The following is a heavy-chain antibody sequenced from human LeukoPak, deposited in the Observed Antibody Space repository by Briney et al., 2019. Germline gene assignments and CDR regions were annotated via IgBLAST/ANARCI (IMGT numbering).Heavy chain of an antibody. CDR3: ATARTGYCSSTSCSP. J-gene: IGHJ5*02. Sequence: GGSLRLSCAASGFTFSSYSMNWVRQAPGKGPEWVSSISSSSSYIYYADSVKGRFTISRDNAKNSLYLQMNSLRAEDTAVYYCATARTGYCSSTSCSPWGQGTLVTVSS. CDR1: GFTFSSYS. CDR2: ISSSSSYI. V-gene: IGHV3-21*01. D-gene: IGHD2-2*01.